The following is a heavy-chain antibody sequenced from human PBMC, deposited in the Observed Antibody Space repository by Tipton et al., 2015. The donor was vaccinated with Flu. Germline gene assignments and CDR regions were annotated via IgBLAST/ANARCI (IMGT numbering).Heavy chain of an antibody. V-gene: IGHV3-7*03. CDR3: ARVNTPYNWNYPGYFDY. CDR1: GFTFSSYW. J-gene: IGHJ4*02. D-gene: IGHD1-7*01. CDR2: IKQDGSEK. Sequence: SLRLSCAASGFTFSSYWMSWVRQAPGKGLEWVANIKQDGSEKYYVDSVKGRFTISRDNAKNSLYLQMNSLRAEDTAVYYCARVNTPYNWNYPGYFDYWGQGILVTVSS.